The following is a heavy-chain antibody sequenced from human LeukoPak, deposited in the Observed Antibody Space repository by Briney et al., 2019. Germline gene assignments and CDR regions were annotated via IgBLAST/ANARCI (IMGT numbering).Heavy chain of an antibody. CDR2: IRYDGSNK. CDR1: GFIFSTYG. V-gene: IGHV3-30*02. J-gene: IGHJ4*02. D-gene: IGHD4-17*01. Sequence: PGGSPRLSCAASGFIFSTYGMHWVRQAPGKGLEWVAFIRYDGSNKYYADSVKGRFTISRDNSKNTLYLQMNSLRPEDTAVYYCAKDNYDYGDYDGGDYWGQGTLVTVSS. CDR3: AKDNYDYGDYDGGDY.